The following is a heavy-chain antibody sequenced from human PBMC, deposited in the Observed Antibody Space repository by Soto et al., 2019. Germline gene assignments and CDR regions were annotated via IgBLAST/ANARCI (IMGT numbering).Heavy chain of an antibody. V-gene: IGHV1-18*04. CDR3: ARGGYYDSSGSRNYYYYGMNV. J-gene: IGHJ6*02. CDR2: ISAYDGNT. CDR1: GYTFTSYG. Sequence: QAQLVQSGAEVKKPGASVKVSCKASGYTFTSYGINWVRQAPGQGLGWLGWISAYDGNTKYAQSVQGRVSMTTDTSTKTAYMELRSVRSDETAMYYCARGGYYDSSGSRNYYYYGMNVWGQGTTVSVSS. D-gene: IGHD3-22*01.